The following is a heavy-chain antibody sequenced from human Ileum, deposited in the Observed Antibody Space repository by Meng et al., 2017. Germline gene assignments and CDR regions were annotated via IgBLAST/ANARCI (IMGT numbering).Heavy chain of an antibody. CDR3: ASRYSSSPGWFDP. CDR1: GGSISGSTYY. J-gene: IGHJ5*02. CDR2: FYYPALA. Sequence: QLQLQESGPGLVKPSETRSLTCTRSGGSISGSTYYWVWIRQPPGKGLEWIGSFYYPALASYNPSLKSRVTISADTSRNNFSLRLTSVTAADTAVYYCASRYSSSPGWFDPWGQGTLVTVSS. V-gene: IGHV4-39*02. D-gene: IGHD6-6*01.